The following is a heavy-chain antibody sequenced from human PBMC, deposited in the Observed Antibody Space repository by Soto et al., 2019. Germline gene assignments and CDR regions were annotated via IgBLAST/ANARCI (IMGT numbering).Heavy chain of an antibody. D-gene: IGHD2-15*01. J-gene: IGHJ5*02. CDR1: GCTFSSYT. CDR2: ISSSSTTI. CDR3: ARVRPRLVGIVFDP. Sequence: PGGSLRLSCAASGCTFSSYTMNWVRQAPGKGLEWVSYISSSSTTIYYVDSVKGRFTISRDNAKNSLYLQMNSLRAEDTAVYYCARVRPRLVGIVFDPWGQGTLVTVSS. V-gene: IGHV3-48*04.